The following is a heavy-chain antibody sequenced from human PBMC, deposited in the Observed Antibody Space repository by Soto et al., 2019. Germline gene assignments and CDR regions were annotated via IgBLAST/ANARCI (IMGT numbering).Heavy chain of an antibody. CDR1: VLPFYRYG. CDR3: ARDDYSNYRGWCNP. Sequence: PWWSLRLSCASSVLPFYRYGMRWVSQAPGKGLEWLSVRWYDGSNKYYADSVKGRFTISRDNSKNSLYLQMNSLRAEDTAVYYWARDDYSNYRGWCNPLGQLTRVIVSS. J-gene: IGHJ5*02. CDR2: RWYDGSNK. D-gene: IGHD4-4*01. V-gene: IGHV3-33*01.